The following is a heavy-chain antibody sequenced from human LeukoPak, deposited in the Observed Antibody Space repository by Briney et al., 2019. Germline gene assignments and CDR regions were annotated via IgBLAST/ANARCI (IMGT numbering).Heavy chain of an antibody. CDR2: IYYSGSS. D-gene: IGHD2-8*01. CDR1: GGSISSYC. J-gene: IGHJ4*02. V-gene: IGHV4-59*08. Sequence: SETLSLTCTVSGGSISSYCWSWIRQPPGKGLEWIGFIYYSGSSNYNPSLKSRVTISVDTSKNQFSLKLSSVTAADTAVYYCARHALYGLRPGYYYFDYWGQGTLVTVSS. CDR3: ARHALYGLRPGYYYFDY.